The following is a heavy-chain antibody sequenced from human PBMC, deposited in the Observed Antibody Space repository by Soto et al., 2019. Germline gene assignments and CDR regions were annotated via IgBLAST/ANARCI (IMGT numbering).Heavy chain of an antibody. CDR3: ARVPYYYYGMDV. CDR1: GGTFSSYT. V-gene: IGHV1-69*02. CDR2: IIPILGIA. J-gene: IGHJ6*02. Sequence: QVQLVQSEAEVKKPGSSVKVSCKASGGTFSSYTISWVRQAPGQGLEWMGRIIPILGIANYAQKFQGRVTITADKSTSTAYMELSSLRSEDTAVYYCARVPYYYYGMDVWGQGTTVTVSS.